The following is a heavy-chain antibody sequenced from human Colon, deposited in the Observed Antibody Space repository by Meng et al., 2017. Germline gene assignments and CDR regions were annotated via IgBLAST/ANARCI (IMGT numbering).Heavy chain of an antibody. CDR2: IKADASEE. CDR1: GLTLSNYW. V-gene: IGHV3-7*01. D-gene: IGHD2-15*01. Sequence: GESLKISCVASGLTLSNYWLNWVRQAPGKGLEWVANIKADASEENYVDSVEGRFTIARDNAKKSVYLQMSSLGVEDTAVYYCTTWGSFGPFDYWGQGTLVTVSS. CDR3: TTWGSFGPFDY. J-gene: IGHJ4*02.